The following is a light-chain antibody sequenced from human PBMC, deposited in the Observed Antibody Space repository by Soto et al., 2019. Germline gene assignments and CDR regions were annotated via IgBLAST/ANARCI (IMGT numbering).Light chain of an antibody. J-gene: IGKJ4*01. CDR1: QDISNY. V-gene: IGKV1-33*01. CDR3: QQYDNLPSLT. Sequence: DIQMTESPSSLSASVGDRVTITCKASQDISNYLNWYQQKPGKAPKLLIYDASNWETWGTSRFRGRASGTYFTFIISSLQPEDMATYYCQQYDNLPSLTFGGGTNVEIK. CDR2: DAS.